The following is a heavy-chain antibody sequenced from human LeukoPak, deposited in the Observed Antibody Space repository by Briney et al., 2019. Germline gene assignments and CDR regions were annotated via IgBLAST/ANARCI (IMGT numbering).Heavy chain of an antibody. Sequence: GESLKISCKGSGYSFTSYWIGWARQMPGKGLEWMGIIYPGDSDTRYSPSFQGQVTISADKSISTAYLQWSSLKASDTAMYYCARTDRVRLSPGDWFDPWGQGTLVTVSS. J-gene: IGHJ5*02. CDR1: GYSFTSYW. CDR3: ARTDRVRLSPGDWFDP. V-gene: IGHV5-51*01. D-gene: IGHD3-10*01. CDR2: IYPGDSDT.